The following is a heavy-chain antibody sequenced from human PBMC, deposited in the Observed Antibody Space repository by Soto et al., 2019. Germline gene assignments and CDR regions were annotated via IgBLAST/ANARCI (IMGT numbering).Heavy chain of an antibody. CDR3: AADTNYATPVFDY. CDR2: IVVGSGNT. CDR1: GFTFTSSA. Sequence: SVKVSCKASGFTFTSSAVQWVRQARGQRLEWIGWIVVGSGNTNYAQKFQERVTITRDMSTSTAYMELSSLRSEDTAVYYCAADTNYATPVFDYWGQGTLVTVSS. J-gene: IGHJ4*02. D-gene: IGHD1-7*01. V-gene: IGHV1-58*01.